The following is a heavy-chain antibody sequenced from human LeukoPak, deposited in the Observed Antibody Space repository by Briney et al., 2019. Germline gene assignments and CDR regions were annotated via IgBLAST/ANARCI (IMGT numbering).Heavy chain of an antibody. V-gene: IGHV4-59*12. CDR3: ASEAYYYDSSGYYKY. CDR2: IYYSGST. D-gene: IGHD3-22*01. CDR1: GGSISSYY. J-gene: IGHJ4*02. Sequence: PSETLSLTCTVSGGSISSYYWSWIRQPPGKGLEWIGYIYYSGSTNYNPSLKSRVTISVDKSKNQFSLKLSSVTAADTAVYYCASEAYYYDSSGYYKYWGQGTLVTVSS.